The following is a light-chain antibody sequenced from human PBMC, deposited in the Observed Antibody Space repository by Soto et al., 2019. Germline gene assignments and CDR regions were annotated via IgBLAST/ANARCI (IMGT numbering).Light chain of an antibody. Sequence: EIVLTQSPGTLSLSPWERATLSCRASQSGSDSYLAWYQQKPGQAPRLLIYGASNRATGIPDRFSGSGSGTDFTLTISRLESEDFAVYYCQQYGSSGTFGQGTKVDI. V-gene: IGKV3-20*01. J-gene: IGKJ1*01. CDR1: QSGSDSY. CDR3: QQYGSSGT. CDR2: GAS.